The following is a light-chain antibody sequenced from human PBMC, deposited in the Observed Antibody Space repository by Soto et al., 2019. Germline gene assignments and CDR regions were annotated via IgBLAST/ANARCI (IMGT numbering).Light chain of an antibody. J-gene: IGKJ2*01. V-gene: IGKV3-20*01. CDR3: LLYFSPDRYT. CDR2: GAS. Sequence: EIVMTQSPATLSVSLGERATLSCRASQSVSSNLAWYKQKPGQPPSLLIYGASTRATGIPDRFSGSGSDTDFSLTIRRLDPEDFAMYYCLLYFSPDRYTFGPGTKVQIK. CDR1: QSVSSN.